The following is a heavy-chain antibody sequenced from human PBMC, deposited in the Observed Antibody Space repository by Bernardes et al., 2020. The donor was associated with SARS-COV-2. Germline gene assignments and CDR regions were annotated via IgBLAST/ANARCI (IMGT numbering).Heavy chain of an antibody. CDR2: ISSSGSHI. Sequence: ETLSLTCSVSGGSISNYYWTWIRQPPGKGLEWVSSISSSGSHIFYADSVKGRFTISRDNGKDTVYLQMNSLRVDDTARYYCARDVSPFGHNSGDIWGPGTMVTVSS. V-gene: IGHV3-21*01. D-gene: IGHD2-21*01. CDR3: ARDVSPFGHNSGDI. J-gene: IGHJ3*02. CDR1: GGSISNYY.